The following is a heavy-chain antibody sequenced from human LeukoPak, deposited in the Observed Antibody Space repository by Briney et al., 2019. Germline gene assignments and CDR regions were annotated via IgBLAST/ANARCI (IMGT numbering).Heavy chain of an antibody. CDR1: GFTFSSYS. CDR2: ISSSSSTI. V-gene: IGHV3-48*01. CDR3: ARDSFGDTSVH. Sequence: PGGSLRLSCAASGFTFSSYSMNWVRQAPGKGLEWVSYISSSSSTIYYADSVKGRFTISRDNAKNSLYLQMNSLRAEDTAVYYCARDSFGDTSVHWGQGTLVTVSS. D-gene: IGHD4-17*01. J-gene: IGHJ4*02.